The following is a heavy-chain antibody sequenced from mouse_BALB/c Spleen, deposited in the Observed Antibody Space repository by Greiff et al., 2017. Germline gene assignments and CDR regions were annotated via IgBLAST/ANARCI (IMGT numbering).Heavy chain of an antibody. J-gene: IGHJ3*01. V-gene: IGHV1-18*01. CDR3: ARSGLGGRLFAY. Sequence: VHVKQSGAELAKPGASVKISCKASGYTFTDYNMDWVKQSHGKSLEWIGDINPNYDSTSYNQKFKGKATLTVDKSSSTAYMELRSLTSEDTAVYYCARSGLGGRLFAYWGQGTLVTVSA. CDR1: GYTFTDYN. CDR2: INPNYDST. D-gene: IGHD4-1*01.